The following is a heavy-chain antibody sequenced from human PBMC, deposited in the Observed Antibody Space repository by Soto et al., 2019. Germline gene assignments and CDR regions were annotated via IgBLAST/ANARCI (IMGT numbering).Heavy chain of an antibody. V-gene: IGHV1-69*01. CDR2: IIPIFGTA. CDR1: GGTFSSYA. CDR3: VFWGSTNWFDP. Sequence: QVQLVQSGAEVKKPGSSVKVSCKASGGTFSSYAISWVRQAPGQGLEWMGGIIPIFGTANYAQKFQGRVTITADESTSTAYMELSSLRSEDTDVYYCVFWGSTNWFDPWGQGTLVTVSS. D-gene: IGHD3-16*01. J-gene: IGHJ5*02.